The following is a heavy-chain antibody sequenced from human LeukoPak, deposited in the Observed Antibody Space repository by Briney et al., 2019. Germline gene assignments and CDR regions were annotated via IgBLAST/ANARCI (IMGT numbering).Heavy chain of an antibody. D-gene: IGHD3-10*01. J-gene: IGHJ4*02. CDR2: IYSGGST. CDR3: AKLWFREYIDY. CDR1: GFTFDDYA. Sequence: GGSLRLSCAASGFTFDDYAMHWVRQAPGKGLEWVSVIYSGGSTYYADSVKGRFTISRDNSKNTLYLQMNSLRAEDTAVYYCAKLWFREYIDYWGQGTLVTVSS. V-gene: IGHV3-53*01.